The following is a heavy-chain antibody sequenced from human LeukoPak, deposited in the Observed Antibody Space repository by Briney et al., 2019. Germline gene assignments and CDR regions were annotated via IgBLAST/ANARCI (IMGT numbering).Heavy chain of an antibody. CDR1: GGTFSSYA. J-gene: IGHJ6*03. V-gene: IGHV1-69*05. CDR2: IIPIFGTA. Sequence: GASVKVSCKASGGTFSSYAISWVRQAPGQGLEWMGGIIPIFGTANYAQKFQGRVTITTDESTSTAYMELSSLRSEDTAVYYCARSSSIVGATTVRYYYYHYMDVWGKGTTVTVSS. CDR3: ARSSSIVGATTVRYYYYHYMDV. D-gene: IGHD1-26*01.